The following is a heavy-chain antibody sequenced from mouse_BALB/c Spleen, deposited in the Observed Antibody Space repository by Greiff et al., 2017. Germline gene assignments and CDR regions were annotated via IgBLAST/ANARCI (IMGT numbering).Heavy chain of an antibody. CDR2: INPGSGGT. CDR3: ARRTYYYAMDY. V-gene: IGHV1-54*01. CDR1: GYAFTNYL. J-gene: IGHJ4*01. Sequence: QVQLQQSGAELVRPGTSVKVSCKASGYAFTNYLIEWVKQRPGQGLEWIGVINPGSGGTNYNEKFKGKATLTADKSSSTAYMQLSSLTSDDSAVYCGARRTYYYAMDYWGQGTSVTVSS.